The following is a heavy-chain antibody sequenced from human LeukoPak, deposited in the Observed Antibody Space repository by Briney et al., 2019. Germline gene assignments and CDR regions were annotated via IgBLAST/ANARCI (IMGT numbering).Heavy chain of an antibody. CDR2: IYYSGST. CDR3: ARGYVDTATNWFDP. Sequence: ASETLSLTCTVSGGSISSSSYYWGWIRQPPGKGLEWIGSIYYSGSTYYNPSLKSRVTISVDTSKNQFSLKLSSVTAADTAVYYCARGYVDTATNWFDPWGQGTLVTVSS. V-gene: IGHV4-39*07. D-gene: IGHD5-18*01. J-gene: IGHJ5*02. CDR1: GGSISSSSYY.